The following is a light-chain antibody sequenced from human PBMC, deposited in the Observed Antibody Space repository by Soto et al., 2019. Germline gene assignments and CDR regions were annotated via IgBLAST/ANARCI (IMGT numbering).Light chain of an antibody. Sequence: DIQMTQSPSSLSASVGDRVTITCQASQDISNYLNWYQQKPGKAPKLLIYDASNLETGVPSRFSGSGSGTDFTFTISSLQPEDIAIHYRQQYDNLPLTSGGGTKVDIK. J-gene: IGKJ4*01. V-gene: IGKV1-33*01. CDR1: QDISNY. CDR3: QQYDNLPLT. CDR2: DAS.